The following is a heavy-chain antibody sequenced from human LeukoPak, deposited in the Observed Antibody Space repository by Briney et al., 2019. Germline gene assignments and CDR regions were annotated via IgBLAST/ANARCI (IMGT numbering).Heavy chain of an antibody. D-gene: IGHD5-18*01. CDR2: IIPIFGTA. CDR1: GGTFRSYA. J-gene: IGHJ4*02. Sequence: SVKVSCKASGGTFRSYAISWVRQAPGQGLEWMGGIIPIFGTANCAQKFQGRVTITADESTSTAYMELSSLRSEDTAVYYCARDQGYRYGYGDFDYWGQGTLVTVSS. V-gene: IGHV1-69*01. CDR3: ARDQGYRYGYGDFDY.